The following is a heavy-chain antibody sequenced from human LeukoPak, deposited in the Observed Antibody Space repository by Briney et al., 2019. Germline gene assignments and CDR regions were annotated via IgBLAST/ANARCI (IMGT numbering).Heavy chain of an antibody. J-gene: IGHJ2*01. D-gene: IGHD3-10*01. Sequence: GGSLRLSCAASGFTFSSYSMNWVRQAPGKGLEWVSSMSSSSSYIYYADSVKGRFTISRDNAKNSLYLQMNSLRAEDTAVYYCARDRPHMVLGVNWYFDLWGRGTLVTVSS. CDR1: GFTFSSYS. V-gene: IGHV3-21*01. CDR3: ARDRPHMVLGVNWYFDL. CDR2: MSSSSSYI.